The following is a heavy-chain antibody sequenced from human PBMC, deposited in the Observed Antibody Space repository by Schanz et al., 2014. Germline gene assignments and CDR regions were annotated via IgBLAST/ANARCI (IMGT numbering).Heavy chain of an antibody. CDR1: GFTFSSYG. D-gene: IGHD2-21*01. CDR2: IWYDENNK. Sequence: QVQLVESGGGVVQFGRSLRLSCVASGFTFSSYGMHWVRQAPGKGLEWVAVIWYDENNKYYADSVKGRFTMSRDNSKNTLYLQMNSLRAEDTAVYYCARDLEGYDGGGGGFDPWGQGTLVTVSS. CDR3: ARDLEGYDGGGGGFDP. V-gene: IGHV3-33*01. J-gene: IGHJ5*02.